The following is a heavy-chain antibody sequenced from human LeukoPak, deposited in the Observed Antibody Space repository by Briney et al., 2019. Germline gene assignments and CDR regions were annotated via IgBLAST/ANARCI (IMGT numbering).Heavy chain of an antibody. CDR2: INSDGSST. D-gene: IGHD2-2*01. J-gene: IGHJ3*02. CDR1: GYTFSSYW. Sequence: GGSLRLSCAASGYTFSSYWMHWVHQAPGKGLVWVSRINSDGSSTSYADSVKGRFTISRDNAKNTLYLQMNSLRAEDTAVYYCARVYCSSTSCPLAAFDIWGQGTMVTVSS. CDR3: ARVYCSSTSCPLAAFDI. V-gene: IGHV3-74*01.